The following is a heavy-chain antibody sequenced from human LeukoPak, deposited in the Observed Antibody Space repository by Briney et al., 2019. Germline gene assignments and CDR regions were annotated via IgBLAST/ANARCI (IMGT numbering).Heavy chain of an antibody. D-gene: IGHD5-18*01. V-gene: IGHV4-59*01. CDR3: AKVGNLGYGYFFEY. J-gene: IGHJ4*02. CDR2: IYDSEST. CDR1: GGTISRYY. Sequence: SETLSLTCTVSGGTISRYYWRWIRQPPGKGLEWIGYIYDSESTNYNPSLKSRVSISVDTSKNQFSLKLSSVTAADTALYYCAKVGNLGYGYFFEYWGQGTLVTVSS.